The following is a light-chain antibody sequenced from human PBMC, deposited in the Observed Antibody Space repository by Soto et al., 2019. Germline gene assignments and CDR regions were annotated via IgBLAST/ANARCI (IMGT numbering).Light chain of an antibody. CDR2: DAS. Sequence: EIVLTQSPATLSLSPGERATLSCRASQSVSSYLAWYQQKPGQAPRLLIYDASNRATGIPARFSGSGSGTDFTLTISSREPEDFAVYYWQQRSNWPAVTFGGGTKVEIK. V-gene: IGKV3-11*01. CDR1: QSVSSY. CDR3: QQRSNWPAVT. J-gene: IGKJ4*01.